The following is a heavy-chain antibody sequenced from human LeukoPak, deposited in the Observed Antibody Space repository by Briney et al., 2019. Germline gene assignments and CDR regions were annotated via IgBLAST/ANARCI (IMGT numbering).Heavy chain of an antibody. J-gene: IGHJ4*02. CDR1: GGSVSDYY. V-gene: IGHV4-59*02. CDR2: IYYTGST. CDR3: SRKLGNDY. Sequence: SETLSLTCTISGGSVSDYYWSWIRQSPGKGLEWIGYIYYTGSTTYNPSLKSRVTISADTSKNQFSLKLSSVTAADTAVYCASRKLGNDYWGQGTLVTVSS. D-gene: IGHD7-27*01.